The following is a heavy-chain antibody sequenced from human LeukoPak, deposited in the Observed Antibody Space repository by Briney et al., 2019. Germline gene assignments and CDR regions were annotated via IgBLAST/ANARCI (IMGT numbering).Heavy chain of an antibody. V-gene: IGHV4-39*07. J-gene: IGHJ4*02. CDR1: GGSISSTSYY. CDR3: ARDQSDYYDSSGYPFDY. Sequence: PSETLSLTCSVSGGSISSTSYYWGWIRQPPGKGLEWIGSMYYSGSTYYNPSLKGRVTISEDTSKNQFSLKLSSVTAADTAVYYCARDQSDYYDSSGYPFDYWGQGTLVTVSS. D-gene: IGHD3-22*01. CDR2: MYYSGST.